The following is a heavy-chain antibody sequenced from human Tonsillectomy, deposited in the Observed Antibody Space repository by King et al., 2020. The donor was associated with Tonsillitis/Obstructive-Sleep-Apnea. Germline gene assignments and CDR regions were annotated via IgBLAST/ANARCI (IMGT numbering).Heavy chain of an antibody. D-gene: IGHD6-13*01. Sequence: EVQLVESGGGLVQPGGSLRLSCAASGFTFSSYEMNWVRQAPGKGLEWVSYISSSGSTIYYADSVKGRFTISRDNAKNSLYLQMNSLRAEDTAVYYCARLDSSWPAGDYWGQGTLVTVSS. V-gene: IGHV3-48*03. J-gene: IGHJ4*02. CDR1: GFTFSSYE. CDR3: ARLDSSWPAGDY. CDR2: ISSSGSTI.